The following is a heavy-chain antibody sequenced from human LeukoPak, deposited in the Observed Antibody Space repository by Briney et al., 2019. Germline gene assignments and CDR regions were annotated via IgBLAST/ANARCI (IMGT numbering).Heavy chain of an antibody. CDR1: GGSISSGGYS. J-gene: IGHJ5*02. D-gene: IGHD2-15*01. V-gene: IGHV4-30-2*01. CDR3: ARDRMVAARGWFDP. CDR2: IYHSGST. Sequence: SETLSLTCAVSGGSISSGGYSWSWIRQPPGKGLEWIGYIYHSGSTYYNPSLKSRVTISVDRSKNQFPLKLSSVTAADTAVYYCARDRMVAARGWFDPWGQGTLVTVSS.